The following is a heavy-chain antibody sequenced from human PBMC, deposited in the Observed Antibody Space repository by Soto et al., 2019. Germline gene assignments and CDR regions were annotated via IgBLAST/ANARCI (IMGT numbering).Heavy chain of an antibody. Sequence: QVQLVQSGAEVKKPGSSVKVSCKASGGTFSTYTITWVRQAPGQGLEWVGRIIPIIGIINYAQKFQGRVTISADKFTGTACMELTGLRSDDTAVYYCAGDPDSHYNDSHASSYPWGQGTLVTVSS. CDR3: AGDPDSHYNDSHASSYP. CDR1: GGTFSTYT. V-gene: IGHV1-69*08. D-gene: IGHD4-4*01. CDR2: IIPIIGII. J-gene: IGHJ5*02.